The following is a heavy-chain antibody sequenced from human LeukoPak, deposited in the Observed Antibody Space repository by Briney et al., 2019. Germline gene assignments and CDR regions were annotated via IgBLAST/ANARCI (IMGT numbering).Heavy chain of an antibody. D-gene: IGHD6-13*01. CDR2: IYHTGST. CDR1: GYSISSGYY. Sequence: PSETLSLTCTVSGYSISSGYYWGWIRQPPGKGLEWIGTIYHTGSTYYNPSLNSRVTISLDTSKNQFSLKLRSVTAADTAVYFCARVRSSSWFGDTFDYWGQGTLVTVSS. V-gene: IGHV4-38-2*02. J-gene: IGHJ4*02. CDR3: ARVRSSSWFGDTFDY.